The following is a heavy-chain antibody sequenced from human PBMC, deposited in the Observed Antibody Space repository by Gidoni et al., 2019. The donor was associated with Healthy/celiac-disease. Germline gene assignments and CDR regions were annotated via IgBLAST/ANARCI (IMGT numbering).Heavy chain of an antibody. V-gene: IGHV3-53*01. CDR3: ARLLVHSTLRFLYGHYYGMDV. CDR1: RFTVSSNY. CDR2: IYSGGST. D-gene: IGHD3-3*01. J-gene: IGHJ6*02. Sequence: LGFRGVSIRFTVSSNYMSWVRQAPGKGLEWVSVIYSGGSTYYADSVKGRFTISRDNSKNTLYLQMNSLRTEDTAVYYCARLLVHSTLRFLYGHYYGMDVWGQGTTVTVSS.